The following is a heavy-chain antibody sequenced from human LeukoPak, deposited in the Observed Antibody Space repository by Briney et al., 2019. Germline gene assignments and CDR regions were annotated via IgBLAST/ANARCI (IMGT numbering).Heavy chain of an antibody. CDR2: INPNSGGT. Sequence: ASVKVSCKAPGYTFTGYYMHWVRQAPGQGLEWMGWINPNSGGTNYAQKFQGRVTMTRDTSISTAYMELSRLRSDDTAVYYCAREDTAMVTPETFDYWGQGTLVTVSS. CDR3: AREDTAMVTPETFDY. J-gene: IGHJ4*02. V-gene: IGHV1-2*02. D-gene: IGHD5-18*01. CDR1: GYTFTGYY.